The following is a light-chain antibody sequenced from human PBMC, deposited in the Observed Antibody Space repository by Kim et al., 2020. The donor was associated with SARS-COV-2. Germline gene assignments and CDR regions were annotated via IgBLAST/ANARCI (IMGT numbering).Light chain of an antibody. J-gene: IGKJ2*01. CDR3: QQYDTYSYT. CDR2: KAS. Sequence: SESVGDRVNITCRASQSISSWLAWYQQKPGKAPKVLIYKASTLQTGVPSRFSGSGSGTEFTLTISCLQPDDFATYYCQQYDTYSYTFGQGTKLEIK. V-gene: IGKV1-5*03. CDR1: QSISSW.